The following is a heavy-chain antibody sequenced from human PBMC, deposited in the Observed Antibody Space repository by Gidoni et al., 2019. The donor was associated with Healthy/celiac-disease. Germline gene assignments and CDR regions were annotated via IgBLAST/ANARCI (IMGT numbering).Heavy chain of an antibody. Sequence: EVQLLESGGGLVQPGLSLRHPCAASGSTFRSYAMGWVRQAPGKGLEWVSAISGSGGSTYYGDSVKGRFTISRDNSKNTLYLQMNSLRAEDTAVYYCAKMAYYYDSSGYYYWGQGTLVTVSS. CDR2: ISGSGGST. CDR1: GSTFRSYA. D-gene: IGHD3-22*01. CDR3: AKMAYYYDSSGYYY. J-gene: IGHJ4*02. V-gene: IGHV3-23*01.